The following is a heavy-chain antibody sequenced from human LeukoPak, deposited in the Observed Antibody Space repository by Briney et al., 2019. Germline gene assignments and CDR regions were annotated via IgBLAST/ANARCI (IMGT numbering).Heavy chain of an antibody. CDR2: IDPSDSYT. V-gene: IGHV5-10-1*01. Sequence: GESLKISCKGSGYSFISYWISWVRQMPGKGLEWVGRIDPSDSYTNYSPSFQGHVTISADKSISTAYLQWSGLKASDTAMYYCARRARWREVDYWGQGTLVTVSS. D-gene: IGHD1-1*01. CDR3: ARRARWREVDY. J-gene: IGHJ4*02. CDR1: GYSFISYW.